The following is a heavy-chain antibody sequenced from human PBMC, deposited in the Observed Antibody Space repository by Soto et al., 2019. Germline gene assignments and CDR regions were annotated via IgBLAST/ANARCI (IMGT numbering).Heavy chain of an antibody. J-gene: IGHJ6*03. D-gene: IGHD5-12*01. CDR2: MNRNSGNT. CDR3: AIVTQYGGYFRHMDV. V-gene: IGHV1-8*01. Sequence: QVQRVQSGAEVKKPGASVKVSCKASGYTFTSYDINWVRQATGQGLEWMGWMNRNSGNTGYAQKFQGRVTMTSNTSISTAYMELSSLKSEHTAVYYCAIVTQYGGYFRHMDVWGKGTTVTVSS. CDR1: GYTFTSYD.